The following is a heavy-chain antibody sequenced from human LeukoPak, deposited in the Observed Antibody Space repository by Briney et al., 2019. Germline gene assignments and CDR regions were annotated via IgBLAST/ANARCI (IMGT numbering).Heavy chain of an antibody. J-gene: IGHJ4*02. Sequence: ASVKISRKASGYTFTDYAFSWVRQVPGQGLEWMGWIRAYNGDRNYPQKFQARVTMTTDTSTSTAYLDLWDLRSDDTGIYYCARDVGGKAVAGTIDYWGQGTLVTVSS. CDR2: IRAYNGDR. CDR3: ARDVGGKAVAGTIDY. CDR1: GYTFTDYA. D-gene: IGHD6-19*01. V-gene: IGHV1-18*01.